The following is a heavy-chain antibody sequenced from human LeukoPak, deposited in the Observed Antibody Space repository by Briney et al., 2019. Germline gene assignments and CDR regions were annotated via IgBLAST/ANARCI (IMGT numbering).Heavy chain of an antibody. J-gene: IGHJ6*02. Sequence: GGSLRLSCAASGFTFSSYGMHWVRQAPGKGLEWVAVIWYDGRNKFYADSLKGRFTISRDNSKNTLYLQMNSLRDEDTAVYYCARGDSSGYHELDVWGQGTTVTVSS. CDR1: GFTFSSYG. D-gene: IGHD3-22*01. CDR2: IWYDGRNK. CDR3: ARGDSSGYHELDV. V-gene: IGHV3-33*01.